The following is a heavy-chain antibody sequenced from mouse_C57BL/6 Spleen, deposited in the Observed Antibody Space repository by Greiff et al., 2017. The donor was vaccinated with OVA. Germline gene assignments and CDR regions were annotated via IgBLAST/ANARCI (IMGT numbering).Heavy chain of an antibody. V-gene: IGHV14-1*01. CDR2: IDPEDGDT. J-gene: IGHJ2*01. D-gene: IGHD2-1*01. Sequence: EVKLVESGAELVRPGASVKLSCTASGFNIKDYYMHWVKQRPEQGLEWIGRIDPEDGDTEYAPKFQGKATMTADTSSNTAYLQLSSLTSEDTAVYYCTLQGGGNYNFDYWGQGTTLTVSS. CDR1: GFNIKDYY. CDR3: TLQGGGNYNFDY.